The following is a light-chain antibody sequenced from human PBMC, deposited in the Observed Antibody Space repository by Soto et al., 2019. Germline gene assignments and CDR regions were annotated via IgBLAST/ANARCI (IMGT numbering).Light chain of an antibody. Sequence: EIVLTQSPGTLSLSPGERATLSCRASQRVPNNYLAWYQQKSGQAPRRLIFGASFRASGVPDRFSGSGSGTDFTLTISRLEPEDFAVYHCQQYGSSTTFGQGTKVEIK. V-gene: IGKV3-20*01. CDR3: QQYGSSTT. CDR2: GAS. CDR1: QRVPNNY. J-gene: IGKJ1*01.